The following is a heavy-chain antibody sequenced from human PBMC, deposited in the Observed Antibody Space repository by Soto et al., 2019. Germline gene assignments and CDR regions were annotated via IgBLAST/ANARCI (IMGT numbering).Heavy chain of an antibody. CDR2: ISGSGGST. Sequence: GGSLRLSCAASGFTFSSYAMSWVRKAPGKGLKWVSAISGSGGSTYYADSVKGRFTISRDNSKNTLYLKMNSLRAEDTAVYYCAKDVDIVATILGYWGQGTLVTVSS. J-gene: IGHJ4*02. CDR1: GFTFSSYA. V-gene: IGHV3-23*01. D-gene: IGHD5-12*01. CDR3: AKDVDIVATILGY.